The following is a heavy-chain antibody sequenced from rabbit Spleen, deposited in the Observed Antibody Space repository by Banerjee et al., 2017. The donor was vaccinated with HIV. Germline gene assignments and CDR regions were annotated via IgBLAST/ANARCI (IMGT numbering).Heavy chain of an antibody. Sequence: EESGGGLVKPGASLTLTCTASGVSFSFSSYMCWVRQAPGKGLEWIACIEVGSSDFTYYASWAKGRFTISKTSSTTVTLQMTSLTVADTATYFCARVDADGTGYGYDLWGQGTLVTVS. V-gene: IGHV1S40*01. CDR1: GVSFSFSSY. J-gene: IGHJ3*01. CDR2: IEVGSSDFT. D-gene: IGHD6-1*01. CDR3: ARVDADGTGYGYDL.